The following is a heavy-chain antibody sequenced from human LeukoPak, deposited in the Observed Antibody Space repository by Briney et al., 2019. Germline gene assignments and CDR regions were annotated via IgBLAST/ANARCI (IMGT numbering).Heavy chain of an antibody. D-gene: IGHD1-26*01. CDR3: ARSLRYSGSYPPTYYMDV. CDR2: IYPGESDT. J-gene: IGHJ6*03. CDR1: GYSFTSYW. V-gene: IGHV5-51*01. Sequence: GESLKISCQGSGYSFTSYWIGWVRQIAGKGLEWVGIIYPGESDTRYSPTFQGQVTISADKSISTAYLQWSSLKASDTAMYYCARSLRYSGSYPPTYYMDVWGKGTTVTVSS.